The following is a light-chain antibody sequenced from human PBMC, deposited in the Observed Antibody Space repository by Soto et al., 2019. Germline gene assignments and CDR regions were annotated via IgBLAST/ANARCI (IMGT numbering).Light chain of an antibody. V-gene: IGKV1-5*01. CDR2: GAS. CDR1: QSISTW. CDR3: QQSDTYPLT. Sequence: DIQMTQSPSTLSASVGDRVTITCRASQSISTWLAWYQHRPGKAPSRLIYGASTLRSGVPSRFSGSGSGTEFTLTISSLQADDFATYYCQQSDTYPLTFGQGTRLE. J-gene: IGKJ5*01.